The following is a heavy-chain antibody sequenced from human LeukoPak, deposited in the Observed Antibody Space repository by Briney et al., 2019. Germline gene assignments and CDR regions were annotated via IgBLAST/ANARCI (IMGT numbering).Heavy chain of an antibody. V-gene: IGHV4-59*02. CDR2: IYYSGST. D-gene: IGHD3-10*01. CDR1: GDSVTSYY. Sequence: KPSETLSLTCTVSGDSVTSYYWSWIRQPPGKGLEWIGYIYYSGSTNHNPSLKSRVTMSVDMSKNQISLKLSSVTAADTAVYYCARWVKTYYYGSGSYMVGPLNSRHTYYFDYWGQGTLVTVSS. J-gene: IGHJ4*02. CDR3: ARWVKTYYYGSGSYMVGPLNSRHTYYFDY.